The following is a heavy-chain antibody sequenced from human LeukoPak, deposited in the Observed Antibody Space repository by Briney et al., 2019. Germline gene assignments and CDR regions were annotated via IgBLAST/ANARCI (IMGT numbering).Heavy chain of an antibody. D-gene: IGHD1-26*01. V-gene: IGHV3-21*01. CDR2: ISSSSSYI. CDR3: ARDLVGATGGYFDY. CDR1: GFTFSSYS. J-gene: IGHJ4*02. Sequence: GGSLRLSCAASGFTFSSYSMSWVRQAPGKGLEWVSSISSSSSYIYYADSVKGRFTISRDNAKNSLYLQMNSLRAEDTAVYYCARDLVGATGGYFDYWGQGTLVTVSS.